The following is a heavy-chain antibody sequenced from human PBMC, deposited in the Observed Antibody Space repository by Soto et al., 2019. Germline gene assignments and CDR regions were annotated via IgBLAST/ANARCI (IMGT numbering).Heavy chain of an antibody. Sequence: SVKVSCKASGGTFSSYTISLVRQAPGQGLEWMGRIIPILGIANYAQKFQGRVTITADKSTSTAYMELSSLRSEDTAVYYCASCVGGSCYSGYFDYWGQGTLVTVSS. CDR1: GGTFSSYT. J-gene: IGHJ4*02. CDR3: ASCVGGSCYSGYFDY. D-gene: IGHD2-15*01. CDR2: IIPILGIA. V-gene: IGHV1-69*02.